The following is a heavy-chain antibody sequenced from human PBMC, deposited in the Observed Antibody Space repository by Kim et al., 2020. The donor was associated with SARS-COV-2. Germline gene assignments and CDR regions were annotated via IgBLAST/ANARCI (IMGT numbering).Heavy chain of an antibody. Sequence: QKFQGRVTMTRDTSISTAYMELSRLRSDDTAVYYCAREEMAHYYYYGMDVWGQGTTVTVSS. V-gene: IGHV1-2*02. D-gene: IGHD2-8*01. J-gene: IGHJ6*02. CDR3: AREEMAHYYYYGMDV.